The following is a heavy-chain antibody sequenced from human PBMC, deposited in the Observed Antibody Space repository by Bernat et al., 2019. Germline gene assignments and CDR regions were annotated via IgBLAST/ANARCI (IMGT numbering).Heavy chain of an antibody. CDR3: AKEQDYYDSSGYYIYYYYGMDV. D-gene: IGHD3-22*01. Sequence: QVQLVESGGGVVQPGRSLRLSCAASGFTFSSYGMHWVRQAPGKGLEWVAVIWYDGSNKYYADSVKGRFTISRDNSKNTLYLQMNSLRAEDTAVYYCAKEQDYYDSSGYYIYYYYGMDVWGQGTTVTVSS. V-gene: IGHV3-33*06. CDR2: IWYDGSNK. J-gene: IGHJ6*02. CDR1: GFTFSSYG.